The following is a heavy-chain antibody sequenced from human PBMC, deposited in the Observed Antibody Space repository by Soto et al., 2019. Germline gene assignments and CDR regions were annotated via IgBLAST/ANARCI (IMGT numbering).Heavy chain of an antibody. CDR3: VMVDNYVTPTPQDV. J-gene: IGHJ6*02. V-gene: IGHV1-18*01. CDR1: GYIFVNYG. CDR2: ISPYTGNT. D-gene: IGHD3-16*01. Sequence: QVPLVQSGDEVKKPGASVKVSCKASGYIFVNYGIAWVRQAPGQGLEWMGWISPYTGNTHSATKVQGRLTMTTDTSTSTAYMDLGRLTSDDTAVYYCVMVDNYVTPTPQDVWGQGTTGTVSS.